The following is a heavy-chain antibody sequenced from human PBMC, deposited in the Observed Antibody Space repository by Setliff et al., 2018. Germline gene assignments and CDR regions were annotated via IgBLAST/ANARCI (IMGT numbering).Heavy chain of an antibody. J-gene: IGHJ3*02. CDR3: ARRPIALAGYRKGAFDI. D-gene: IGHD6-19*01. CDR1: GYSFTSSG. CDR2: VSTYNGDT. V-gene: IGHV1-18*01. Sequence: ASVKVSCKASGYSFTSSGITWVRQAPGQGLEWMGWVSTYNGDTNYAQKFRGRVTMTTDISTSTVYMELRTLRSDDTAVYYCARRPIALAGYRKGAFDIWGQGTMVTVSS.